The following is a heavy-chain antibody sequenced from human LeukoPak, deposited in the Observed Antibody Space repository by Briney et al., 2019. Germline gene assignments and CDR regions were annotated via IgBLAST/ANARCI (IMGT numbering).Heavy chain of an antibody. Sequence: GGSLRLSCAASGFTFSSYAMSWVRQAPGKGLEWVSAISGSGGSTYHADSVKGRFTISRDNSKNTLYLQMNSLRAEDTAVYYCASQRWLLYYYMDVWGKGTTVTISS. V-gene: IGHV3-23*01. CDR3: ASQRWLLYYYMDV. J-gene: IGHJ6*03. CDR2: ISGSGGST. CDR1: GFTFSSYA. D-gene: IGHD5-24*01.